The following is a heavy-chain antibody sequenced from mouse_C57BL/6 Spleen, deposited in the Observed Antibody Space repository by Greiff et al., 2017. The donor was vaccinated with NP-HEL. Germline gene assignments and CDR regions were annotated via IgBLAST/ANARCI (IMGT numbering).Heavy chain of an antibody. CDR1: GYTFTDYY. Sequence: QVQLQQSGPELVKPGASVKISCKASGYTFTDYYINWVKQRPGQGLEWIGWIFPGSGSTYYNEKFKGKATLTGDQSSSTAYMLLSSLTSEDSAVYFCARGTATGAMDYWGQGTSVTVSS. CDR3: ARGTATGAMDY. D-gene: IGHD4-1*01. J-gene: IGHJ4*01. V-gene: IGHV1-75*01. CDR2: IFPGSGST.